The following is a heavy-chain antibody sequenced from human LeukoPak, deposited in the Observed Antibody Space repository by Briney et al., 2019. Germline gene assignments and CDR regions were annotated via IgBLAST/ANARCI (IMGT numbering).Heavy chain of an antibody. CDR3: ARVGSSRGWFDP. CDR1: GFTFSDHY. Sequence: GGSLRLSCTGSGFTFSDHYMTWNRQAPGKGLEWISYISSSGTTTYYADSVKGRFTISRANAKTSVYLQMEGLRADDTAVYYCARVGSSRGWFDPWGHGTLVTVSS. D-gene: IGHD3-10*01. J-gene: IGHJ5*02. CDR2: ISSSGTTT. V-gene: IGHV3-11*01.